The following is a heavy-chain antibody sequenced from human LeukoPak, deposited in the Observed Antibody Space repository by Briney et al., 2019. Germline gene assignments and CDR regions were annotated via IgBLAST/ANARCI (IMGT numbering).Heavy chain of an antibody. V-gene: IGHV3-30*02. CDR3: AKDRIAVAGMGVDLDY. CDR2: IRYDGSNK. J-gene: IGHJ4*02. Sequence: GGSLRLSCAASGFTFSSYRMHWVRLAPGKGLEWVAFIRYDGSNKYYADSVKGRFTISRDNSKNTLYLQMNSLRAEGTAVYYCAKDRIAVAGMGVDLDYWGQGTLVTVSS. D-gene: IGHD6-19*01. CDR1: GFTFSSYR.